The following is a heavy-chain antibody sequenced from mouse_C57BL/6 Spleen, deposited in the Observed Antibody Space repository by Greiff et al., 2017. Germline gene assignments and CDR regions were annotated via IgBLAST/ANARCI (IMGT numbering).Heavy chain of an antibody. CDR2: INPNNGGT. Sequence: EVQLQQSGPELVKPGASVKISCKASGYTFTDYYMNWVKQSHGKSLEWIGDINPNNGGTSYNQKFKGKATLTVDKSSSTAYMELRSLTSEDSAVYYCARRATTVVPSYYYAMDYWGQGTSVTVSS. D-gene: IGHD1-1*01. CDR1: GYTFTDYY. V-gene: IGHV1-26*01. CDR3: ARRATTVVPSYYYAMDY. J-gene: IGHJ4*01.